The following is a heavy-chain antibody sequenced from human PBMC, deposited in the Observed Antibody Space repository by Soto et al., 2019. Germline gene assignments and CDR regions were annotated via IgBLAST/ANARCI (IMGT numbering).Heavy chain of an antibody. Sequence: EVQLVESGGGLIQRGGSLRLSCSASGFTFTSHWMTWVRQAPGKGLEWVANIKKDGSETHYVDSVKGRFTISRDNAKNEVYLQMNSLRAEDTAMFYCVRNSGHCSHVGCQGDAYDIWGQGTMVTVSS. CDR1: GFTFTSHW. D-gene: IGHD2-15*01. J-gene: IGHJ3*02. V-gene: IGHV3-7*04. CDR2: IKKDGSET. CDR3: VRNSGHCSHVGCQGDAYDI.